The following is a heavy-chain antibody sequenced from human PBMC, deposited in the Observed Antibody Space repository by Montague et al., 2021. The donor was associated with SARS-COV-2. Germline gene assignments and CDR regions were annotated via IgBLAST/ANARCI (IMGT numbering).Heavy chain of an antibody. D-gene: IGHD6-13*01. CDR1: GFSLSTSGMC. CDR2: IDWDDDK. V-gene: IGHV2-70*11. J-gene: IGHJ5*02. Sequence: VKPTQTLTLTCTFSGFSLSTSGMCVSWIRQPPGKALEWLARIDWDDDKYYSTSLKTRLTISKDTSKNQVVLTMTNMDPVDTVTYYCARILVAAAGSPFDPWGQGTLVTVSS. CDR3: ARILVAAAGSPFDP.